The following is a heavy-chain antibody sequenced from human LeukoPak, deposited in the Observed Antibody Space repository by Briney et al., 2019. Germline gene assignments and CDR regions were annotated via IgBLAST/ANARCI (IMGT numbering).Heavy chain of an antibody. D-gene: IGHD2-8*02. CDR3: AKDVWWSVS. Sequence: GGSLRLSCAASGFTFNSYAMNWVRQAPGKGLEWVSAISASGGGTFYAPSVKGRFTISRDNSKNTLYLQINSLRAEDTAMYYCAKDVWWSVSWGQGTLVTVSS. CDR2: ISASGGGT. V-gene: IGHV3-23*01. J-gene: IGHJ5*02. CDR1: GFTFNSYA.